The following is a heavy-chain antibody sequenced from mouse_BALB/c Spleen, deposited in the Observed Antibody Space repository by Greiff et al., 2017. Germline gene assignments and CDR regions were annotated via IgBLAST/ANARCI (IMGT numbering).Heavy chain of an antibody. V-gene: IGHV14-4*02. CDR3: NAGYYGRKG. D-gene: IGHD1-1*01. CDR1: GFNIKDYY. J-gene: IGHJ3*01. Sequence: EVQLQQSGAELVRSGASVKLSCTASGFNIKDYYMHWVKQRPEQGLEWIGWIDPENGDTEYAPKFQGKATMTADTSSNTAYLQLSSLTSEDTAVYYCNAGYYGRKGWGQGTLVTVSA. CDR2: IDPENGDT.